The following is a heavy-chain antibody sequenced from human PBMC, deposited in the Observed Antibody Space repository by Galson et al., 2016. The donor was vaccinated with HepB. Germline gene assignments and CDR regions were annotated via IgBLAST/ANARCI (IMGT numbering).Heavy chain of an antibody. CDR3: ARAEANWDGGGDNWFDP. V-gene: IGHV6-1*01. CDR2: TYYRSRWYN. CDR1: GDSVSTNSAA. D-gene: IGHD7-27*01. Sequence: CAISGDSVSTNSAAWNWIRQSPSRGLEWLGRTYYRSRWYNTYVLSVKSRITINPDTSKNQISLQLSSVTPEDTAVYYCARAEANWDGGGDNWFDPWGQGTLVTVSS. J-gene: IGHJ5*02.